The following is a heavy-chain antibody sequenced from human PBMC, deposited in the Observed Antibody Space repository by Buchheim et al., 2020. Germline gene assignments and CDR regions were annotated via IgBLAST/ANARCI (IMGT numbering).Heavy chain of an antibody. Sequence: QVHLQESGPGLVKPSQTLSLTCTVSGDSISSSPYYWTWIRKHPGRGLEWIGYIYYTGGTHYNSSITSRITISMDTSKHQFSLNLASVTAADTAIYYCTRGSTGYFYWGQGIL. CDR1: GDSISSSPYY. D-gene: IGHD3-9*01. CDR3: TRGSTGYFY. J-gene: IGHJ4*02. CDR2: IYYTGGT. V-gene: IGHV4-31*03.